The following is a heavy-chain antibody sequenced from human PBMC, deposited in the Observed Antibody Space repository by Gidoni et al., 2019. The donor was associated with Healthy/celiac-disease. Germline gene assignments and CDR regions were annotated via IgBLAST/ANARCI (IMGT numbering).Heavy chain of an antibody. CDR3: ASMERWKKGVDY. CDR2: ISSSSSYI. D-gene: IGHD1-1*01. J-gene: IGHJ4*02. CDR1: ALTFSSYS. V-gene: IGHV3-21*01. Sequence: EVHLVESGGGMVKPGRSLRLSGAASALTFSSYSMHWVRQAPGKGREWVSSISSSSSYIYYADSVKGRFTISRDNAKNSLYLQMNSLRAEDTAVYYCASMERWKKGVDYWGQGTLVTVSS.